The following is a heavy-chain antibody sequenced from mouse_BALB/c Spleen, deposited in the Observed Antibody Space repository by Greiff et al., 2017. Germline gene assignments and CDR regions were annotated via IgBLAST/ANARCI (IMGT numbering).Heavy chain of an antibody. D-gene: IGHD2-14*01. CDR3: ARTDRSYYFDF. V-gene: IGHV14-1*02. Sequence: VQLQQSGAELVRPGALVKLSCKASGFNIKDYYMHWVKQRPEQGLEWIGWIDPENGNTIYDPKFQGKASITADTSSNTAYLQLSSLTSEDTAVYFWARTDRSYYFDFWGQGTTLTVSS. CDR2: IDPENGNT. CDR1: GFNIKDYY. J-gene: IGHJ2*01.